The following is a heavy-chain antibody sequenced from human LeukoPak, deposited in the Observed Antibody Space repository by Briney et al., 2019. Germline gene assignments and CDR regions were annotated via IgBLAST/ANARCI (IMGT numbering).Heavy chain of an antibody. CDR2: IHKGYGRI. V-gene: IGHV3-11*04. Sequence: PGGSLRLSCAASGFDFGDYHMTWIRQRPGKGLEWVSDIHKGYGRIYYAESVKGRFTISRDNAKNSLFLQMSRLGPEDTAVYYCARKISPPSWFDPWGQGTLVTVSS. J-gene: IGHJ5*02. CDR1: GFDFGDYH. CDR3: ARKISPPSWFDP. D-gene: IGHD2/OR15-2a*01.